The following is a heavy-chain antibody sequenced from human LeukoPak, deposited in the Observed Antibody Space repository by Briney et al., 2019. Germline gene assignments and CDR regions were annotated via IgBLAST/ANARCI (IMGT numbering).Heavy chain of an antibody. D-gene: IGHD2-2*01. CDR2: ISASGDNT. Sequence: GGSLRLSCAASGLTFAGYDMSWVRQAPGKGLEWVSTISASGDNTYYAGSVKGRFTISRDNSNNTLYLLMDSLRAEDTAVYYCAKRFCSATRCFHFDYWGQGTLVTVSS. CDR1: GLTFAGYD. J-gene: IGHJ4*02. V-gene: IGHV3-23*01. CDR3: AKRFCSATRCFHFDY.